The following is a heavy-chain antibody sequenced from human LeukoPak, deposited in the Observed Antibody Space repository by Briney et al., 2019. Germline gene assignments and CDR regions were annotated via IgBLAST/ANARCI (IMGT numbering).Heavy chain of an antibody. CDR3: MTAAGYNFGLY. D-gene: IGHD5-18*01. CDR1: GLTVNNNY. Sequence: GGSLRLSCAASGLTVNNNYMNWVRQAPGKGLEWVSALYIGGNTYYADSVRGRFTISRDNSKNTLYLQMNSLRAEDTAIYYCMTAAGYNFGLYWGQGTLVTVSS. J-gene: IGHJ4*02. V-gene: IGHV3-53*01. CDR2: LYIGGNT.